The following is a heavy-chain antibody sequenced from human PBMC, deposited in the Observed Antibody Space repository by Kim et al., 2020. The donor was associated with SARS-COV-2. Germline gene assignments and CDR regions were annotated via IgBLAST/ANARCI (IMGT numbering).Heavy chain of an antibody. Sequence: SETLSLTCTVSGGSISSGGYYWSWIRQHPGKGLEWIGYIYYSGSTYYNPSLKSRVTISVDTSKNQFSLKLSSVTAADTAVYYCARTSIAAAGYFDYWGQGTLVTVSS. J-gene: IGHJ4*02. CDR1: GGSISSGGYY. V-gene: IGHV4-31*03. D-gene: IGHD6-13*01. CDR3: ARTSIAAAGYFDY. CDR2: IYYSGST.